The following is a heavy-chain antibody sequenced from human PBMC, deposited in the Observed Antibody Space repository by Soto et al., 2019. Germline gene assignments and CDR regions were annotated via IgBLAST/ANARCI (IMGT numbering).Heavy chain of an antibody. CDR1: GFTFSSYW. V-gene: IGHV3-7*03. Sequence: PGGSLRLSCAASGFTFSSYWMSWVRQAPGKGLEWVANIKTDGSEKYYMDSVRGRFTTSRDNARNFLFLQMNSLTGADTAVYYCTRDGSPFALDVWGLGTSVTVS. CDR2: IKTDGSEK. J-gene: IGHJ6*02. CDR3: TRDGSPFALDV.